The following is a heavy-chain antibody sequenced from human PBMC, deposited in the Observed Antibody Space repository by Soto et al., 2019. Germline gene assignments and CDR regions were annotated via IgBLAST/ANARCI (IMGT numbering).Heavy chain of an antibody. D-gene: IGHD3-16*01. CDR3: ARSGGIEIQYYYYMDV. V-gene: IGHV3-53*01. CDR1: GFTVSSNY. Sequence: GGSLRLSCAASGFTVSSNYMSWVRQAPGKGLEWVSVIYSSGSTYYADSVKGRDTISRDNAKNTLYLQMNSLRTEDTAVYVCARSGGIEIQYYYYMDVWGKGTTVTVSS. J-gene: IGHJ6*03. CDR2: IYSSGST.